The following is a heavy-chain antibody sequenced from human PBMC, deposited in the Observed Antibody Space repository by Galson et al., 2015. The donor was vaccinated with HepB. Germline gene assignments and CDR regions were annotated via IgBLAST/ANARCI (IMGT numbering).Heavy chain of an antibody. CDR3: ARDGAGTGLDY. V-gene: IGHV3-74*01. CDR2: IDRDGTTT. CDR1: GFTFSGYR. J-gene: IGHJ4*02. Sequence: SLRLSCAASGFTFSGYRMQWVRQGPGMGLVWVSRIDRDGTTTAYADSVKGRFTVSRDNAKNTLYLQMNSLSPDDTAVYYCARDGAGTGLDYWGLGALVTVSS. D-gene: IGHD2-8*02.